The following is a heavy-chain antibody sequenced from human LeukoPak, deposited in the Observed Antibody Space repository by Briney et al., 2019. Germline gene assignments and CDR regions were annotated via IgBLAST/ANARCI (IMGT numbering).Heavy chain of an antibody. CDR1: GFTFSSYE. J-gene: IGHJ4*02. V-gene: IGHV3-48*03. Sequence: GGSLRLSCAASGFTFSSYEMNWVRQAPGKGLEWVSYISSSGSTIYYADSVKGRFTISRDNAKNSLYLQMNSLRAEDTAVYYCARETVVLGPFDYWGQGTLVTVSS. CDR3: ARETVVLGPFDY. D-gene: IGHD4-23*01. CDR2: ISSSGSTI.